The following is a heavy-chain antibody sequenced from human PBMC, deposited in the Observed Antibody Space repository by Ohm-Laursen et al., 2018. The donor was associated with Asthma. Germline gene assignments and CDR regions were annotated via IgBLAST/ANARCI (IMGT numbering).Heavy chain of an antibody. CDR3: ARGSSIAAAGNVGY. CDR1: GFTFSSYS. CDR2: ISSSSSTI. Sequence: SLRLSCAASGFTFSSYSMNWVRQAPGKGLEWVSYISSSSSTIYYADPVKGRFTISRDNAKNSLYLQMNSLRAEDTAVYYCARGSSIAAAGNVGYWGQGTLVTVSS. D-gene: IGHD6-13*01. V-gene: IGHV3-48*01. J-gene: IGHJ4*02.